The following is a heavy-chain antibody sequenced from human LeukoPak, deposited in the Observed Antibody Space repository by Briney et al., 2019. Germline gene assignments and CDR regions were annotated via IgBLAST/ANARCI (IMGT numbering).Heavy chain of an antibody. CDR3: ARDLGAYWN. CDR1: GYTFTSYA. D-gene: IGHD1-1*01. V-gene: IGHV1-2*02. Sequence: GASVKVSCKASGYTFTSYAMNWVRQAPGQGLEWMGWINLKSGGTNCAQKFQGRVTMTRDTSISTAYMELSRLRSDDTAVYYCARDLGAYWNWGQGTLVTVSS. CDR2: INLKSGGT. J-gene: IGHJ4*02.